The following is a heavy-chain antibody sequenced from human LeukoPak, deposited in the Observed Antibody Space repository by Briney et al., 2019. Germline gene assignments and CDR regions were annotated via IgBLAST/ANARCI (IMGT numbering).Heavy chain of an antibody. CDR1: GFNFSTYS. D-gene: IGHD1-1*01. Sequence: GGSLRLSCAASGFNFSTYSMNWVCQAPGKGLEWVSSISSRSSYIYYADSVKGRFTISRDNAKNSLYLQMNSLRAEDMALYYCAKGDSGNWNDYWFDPWGQGTLVTVSS. V-gene: IGHV3-21*04. CDR2: ISSRSSYI. J-gene: IGHJ5*02. CDR3: AKGDSGNWNDYWFDP.